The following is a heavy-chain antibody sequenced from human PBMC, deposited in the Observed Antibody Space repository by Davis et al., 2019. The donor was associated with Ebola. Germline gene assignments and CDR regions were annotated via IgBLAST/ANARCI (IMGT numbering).Heavy chain of an antibody. D-gene: IGHD3-10*01. Sequence: ASVKVSCKASGYTLVSYYAHWVRQPPGQGLEWMGIINPSGGTTTYAQKFQGRVTMTRDTSTNTLYMELSSLTSGDTAVYYCVRDLRGWGDFDYWGQGTLVTVSS. V-gene: IGHV1-46*01. CDR2: INPSGGTT. J-gene: IGHJ4*02. CDR1: GYTLVSYY. CDR3: VRDLRGWGDFDY.